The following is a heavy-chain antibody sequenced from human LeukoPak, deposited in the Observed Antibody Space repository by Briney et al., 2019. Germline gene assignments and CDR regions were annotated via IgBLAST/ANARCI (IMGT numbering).Heavy chain of an antibody. J-gene: IGHJ6*02. CDR3: ASLWFGETYYYGMDV. CDR2: INHSGST. V-gene: IGHV4-34*01. D-gene: IGHD3-10*01. Sequence: SETPSLTCAVYGGSFSGYYWSWIRQPPGKGLEWIGEINHSGSTNYNPSLKSRVTISVDTSKNQFSLKLSSVTAADTAVYYCASLWFGETYYYGMDVWGQGTTVTVSS. CDR1: GGSFSGYY.